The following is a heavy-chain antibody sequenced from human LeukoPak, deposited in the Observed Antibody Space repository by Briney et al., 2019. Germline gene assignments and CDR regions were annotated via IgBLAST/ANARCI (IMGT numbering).Heavy chain of an antibody. CDR3: TTDRDALRY. D-gene: IGHD2-21*02. Sequence: GGSLRLSCAASGFTFSDHYMDWVRQAPGKGLEWVGRIKSKTYGETADYAAPVKGRFTISRDDSKNTLYLQMNSLKTEDTAVFYCTTDRDALRYWGQGTLVTVSS. J-gene: IGHJ4*02. V-gene: IGHV3-15*01. CDR1: GFTFSDHY. CDR2: IKSKTYGETA.